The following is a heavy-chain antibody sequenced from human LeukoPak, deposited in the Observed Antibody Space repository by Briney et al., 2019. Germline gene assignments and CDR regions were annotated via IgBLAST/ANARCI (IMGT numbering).Heavy chain of an antibody. V-gene: IGHV4-39*01. CDR1: GGSISSSSYY. CDR3: ARRVGATSIDY. D-gene: IGHD1-26*01. Sequence: PSETLSPTCTVSGGSISSSSYYWGWIRPPPGKGLEWIGSIYYSGSTYYNPSLKSRVTISVDTSKNQFSLKLSSVTAADTAVYYCARRVGATSIDYWGQGTLVTVSS. J-gene: IGHJ4*02. CDR2: IYYSGST.